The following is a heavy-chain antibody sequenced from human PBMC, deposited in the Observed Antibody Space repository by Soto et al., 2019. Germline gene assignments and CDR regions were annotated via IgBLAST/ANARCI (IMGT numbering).Heavy chain of an antibody. CDR3: ARDGEGSGSYYLDAFDI. CDR1: GGSISRYY. V-gene: IGHV4-59*01. Sequence: KTSETLSLTCTVSGGSISRYYWSWIRQPPGKGLEWIGYIYYSGSTNYNPSLKSRVTISVDTSKNQFSLKLSSVTAADTAVYYCARDGEGSGSYYLDAFDIWGQGTMVTVSS. D-gene: IGHD3-10*01. CDR2: IYYSGST. J-gene: IGHJ3*02.